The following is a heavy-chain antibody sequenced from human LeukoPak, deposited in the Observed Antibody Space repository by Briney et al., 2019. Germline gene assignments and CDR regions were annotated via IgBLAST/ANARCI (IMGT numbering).Heavy chain of an antibody. D-gene: IGHD2-2*01. V-gene: IGHV3-48*04. CDR1: GFTFSSYS. CDR3: EIIVVVPAANNWFDP. CDR2: ISSSGNTI. J-gene: IGHJ5*02. Sequence: GGSLRLSCAASGFTFSSYSMNWVRQAPGKGLEWVSYISSSGNTIHYADSVKGRFTISRDNAKNSLYLQMNSLRAEDTAVYYCEIIVVVPAANNWFDPWGQGTLVTVSS.